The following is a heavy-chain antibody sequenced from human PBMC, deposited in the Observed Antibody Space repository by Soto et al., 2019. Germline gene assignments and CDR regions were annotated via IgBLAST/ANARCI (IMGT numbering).Heavy chain of an antibody. CDR3: ARERRGSGNYDDLGV. V-gene: IGHV1-2*02. J-gene: IGHJ6*02. Sequence: ASVKVSCKASGYKFADYNMHWVRQAPGQGLEWMGRVNPSTGDTKVAEKFQDRVTVTRDMVINTLCLEVISLTYADTAVYYGARERRGSGNYDDLGVQGQRSTVAVAS. CDR2: VNPSTGDT. D-gene: IGHD3-10*01. CDR1: GYKFADYN.